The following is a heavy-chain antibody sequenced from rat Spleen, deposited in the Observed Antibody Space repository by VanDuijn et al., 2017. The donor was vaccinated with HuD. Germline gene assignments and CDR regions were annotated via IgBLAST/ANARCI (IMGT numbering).Heavy chain of an antibody. D-gene: IGHD1-4*01. CDR3: ARETGYNSYFDY. Sequence: EVQLVESGGGLVQPGRSMKLSCAASGFSFSMYGMAWVRQAPTKGLEWVASIGTGGGNTYYRDSVKGRFTISRDNAKNTLYLQMDSLRSEDTATYYCARETGYNSYFDYWGQGVMVTVSS. CDR1: GFSFSMYG. V-gene: IGHV5S13*01. J-gene: IGHJ2*01. CDR2: IGTGGGNT.